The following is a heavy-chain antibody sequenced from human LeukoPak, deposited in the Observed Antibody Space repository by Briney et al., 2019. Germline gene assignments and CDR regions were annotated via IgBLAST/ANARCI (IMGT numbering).Heavy chain of an antibody. Sequence: PSETLSLTCAVYGGSFSGYYWSWIRQPPGKGLEWIGEINHSGSTNYNPSLKSRVTISVDTSKNQFSLKLSSVTAADTAVYYCAREESSYYYDSSGNGFDYWGQGTLVTVSS. CDR1: GGSFSGYY. J-gene: IGHJ4*02. CDR2: INHSGST. CDR3: AREESSYYYDSSGNGFDY. V-gene: IGHV4-34*01. D-gene: IGHD3-22*01.